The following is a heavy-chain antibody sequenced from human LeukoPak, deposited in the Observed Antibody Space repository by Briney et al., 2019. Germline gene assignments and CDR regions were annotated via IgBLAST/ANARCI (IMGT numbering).Heavy chain of an antibody. CDR3: AKDRQVTTVVTSFDY. J-gene: IGHJ4*02. V-gene: IGHV3-30*18. Sequence: GRSLRLSCAASGFTFSSYGMHWVRQAPGKGLEWVAVISYDGSNKYYADSVKGRFTISRDNSKNTLYLQMNSLRAEDTAVYYCAKDRQVTTVVTSFDYWGQGTLVTVSS. CDR1: GFTFSSYG. D-gene: IGHD4-23*01. CDR2: ISYDGSNK.